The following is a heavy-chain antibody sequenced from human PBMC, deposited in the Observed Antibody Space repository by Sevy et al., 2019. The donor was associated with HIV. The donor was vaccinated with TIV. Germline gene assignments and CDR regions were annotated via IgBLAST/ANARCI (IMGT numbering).Heavy chain of an antibody. J-gene: IGHJ4*02. V-gene: IGHV3-53*01. Sequence: GGSLRLSCAASGFTVSSNYMSWVRQAPGKGLEWVSVIYSGGSTYYADSVKGRFTISRDNSKNTLYLQMNSLRAEDTAVYYCAGERVAGDKMWEYFDYWGQGTLVTVSS. CDR1: GFTVSSNY. CDR2: IYSGGST. D-gene: IGHD6-19*01. CDR3: AGERVAGDKMWEYFDY.